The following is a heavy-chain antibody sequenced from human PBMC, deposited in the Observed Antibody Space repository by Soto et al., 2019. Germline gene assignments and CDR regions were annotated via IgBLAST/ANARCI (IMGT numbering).Heavy chain of an antibody. CDR2: IKQDGSEK. V-gene: IGHV3-7*01. CDR3: ARGQGILRFLEWFNYYSYYYMDV. D-gene: IGHD3-3*01. CDR1: GFTFSSDW. Sequence: GGSLRLSCAASGFTFSSDWMSWVRQAPGKGLEWVANIKQDGSEKYYVDSVKGRFTISRDNAKNSLYLQMNSLRAEDTAVYYCARGQGILRFLEWFNYYSYYYMDVWGKGTTVTVSS. J-gene: IGHJ6*03.